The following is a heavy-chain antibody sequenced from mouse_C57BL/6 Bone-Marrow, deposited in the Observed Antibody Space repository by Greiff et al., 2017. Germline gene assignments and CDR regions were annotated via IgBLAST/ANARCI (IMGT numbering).Heavy chain of an antibody. CDR1: GYTFTNYW. J-gene: IGHJ2*01. D-gene: IGHD1-2*01. CDR2: IYPGGGYT. V-gene: IGHV1-63*01. Sequence: QVQLQQSGAELVRPGTSVKMSCKASGYTFTNYWIGWAKQRPGHGLEWIGDIYPGGGYTNYNEKFKGKATLTADTSSSTAYMQLSSLTSEDSAIYYCARVATAYCFDYWGQGTTLTVSA. CDR3: ARVATAYCFDY.